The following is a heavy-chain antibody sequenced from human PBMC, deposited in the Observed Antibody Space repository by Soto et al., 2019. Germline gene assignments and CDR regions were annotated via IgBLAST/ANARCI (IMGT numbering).Heavy chain of an antibody. D-gene: IGHD1-7*01. V-gene: IGHV4-4*02. Sequence: PSETLSLTCAVSGGSFTSNNWWTWVRQPPGQGLEWIGEIYRTGSANYNPSLKSRVTISLDKSENQFSLKVTSLTAADTAVYYCASRDPGTSVDYWGQGTLVTVSS. J-gene: IGHJ4*02. CDR3: ASRDPGTSVDY. CDR1: GGSFTSNNW. CDR2: IYRTGSA.